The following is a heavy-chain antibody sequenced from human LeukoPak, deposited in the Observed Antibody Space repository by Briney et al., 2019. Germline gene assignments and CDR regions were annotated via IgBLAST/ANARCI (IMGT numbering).Heavy chain of an antibody. CDR3: ARGVAYYYYMDV. D-gene: IGHD2-21*01. CDR2: INPSGGST. CDR1: GYTFTSYY. V-gene: IGHV1-46*01. Sequence: ASVKVSCTASGYTFTSYYMHWGRQAPGQELEWMGIINPSGGSTSYAQKFQGRVTMTRDMSTSTVYMELSSLRSEDTAVYYCARGVAYYYYMDVWGKGTTVTVSS. J-gene: IGHJ6*03.